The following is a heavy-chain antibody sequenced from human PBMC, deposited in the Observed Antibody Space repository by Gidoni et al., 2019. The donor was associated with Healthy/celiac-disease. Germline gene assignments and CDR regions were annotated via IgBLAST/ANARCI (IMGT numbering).Heavy chain of an antibody. CDR1: GFTGSSQW. Sequence: GVGGFTGSSQWMSWVRQAPGKGLELVANIKQEGSEKYYVDSVKGRFTISRDNAKTSLYLKMNSLRAEDTAVYYCEDTALGYWGHGTLVTVSS. CDR2: IKQEGSEK. D-gene: IGHD5-18*01. V-gene: IGHV3-7*01. CDR3: EDTALGY. J-gene: IGHJ4*01.